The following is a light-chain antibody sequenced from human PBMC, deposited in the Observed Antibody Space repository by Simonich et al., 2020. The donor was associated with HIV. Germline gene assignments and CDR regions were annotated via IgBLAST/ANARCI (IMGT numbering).Light chain of an antibody. CDR3: QQSYSTPPT. J-gene: IGKJ1*01. CDR2: AAS. Sequence: DIQMTQSPSSLSASVGDRVTITCRESQSISSFLNWYQQKPGKAPKLLIYAASSFQSGVPSRFSGSGSGTDFTLTISSLQPEDFATYYCQQSYSTPPTFGQGTKVEIK. CDR1: QSISSF. V-gene: IGKV1-39*01.